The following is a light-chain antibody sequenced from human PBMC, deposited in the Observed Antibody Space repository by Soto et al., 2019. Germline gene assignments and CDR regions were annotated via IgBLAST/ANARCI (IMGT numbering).Light chain of an antibody. CDR2: AAS. V-gene: IGKV1-17*01. CDR3: LQHNTFPFT. CDR1: QGISAF. Sequence: DIQMTQSPSSLSASVGDRVTITCRASQGISAFLAWFQQKPGKAPKRLIYAASSLESGVPSRFSGSGSGTEFTLTISSLQPEDFATYYCLQHNTFPFTFGPETKVDIK. J-gene: IGKJ3*01.